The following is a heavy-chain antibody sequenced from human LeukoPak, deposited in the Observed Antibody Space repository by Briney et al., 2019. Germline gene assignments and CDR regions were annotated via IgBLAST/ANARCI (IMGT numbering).Heavy chain of an antibody. CDR3: ARDCSSSWYTGYYYYYMDV. D-gene: IGHD6-13*01. CDR1: AFTFSSYA. Sequence: GGSLRLSCAASAFTFSSYAMHWVRQAPGKGLEWVAFIRYDGSNKFYADSVKGRFTISRDNSKNSLYLQMNSLRAEDTAVYYCARDCSSSWYTGYYYYYMDVWGKGTTVTVSS. CDR2: IRYDGSNK. V-gene: IGHV3-30*02. J-gene: IGHJ6*03.